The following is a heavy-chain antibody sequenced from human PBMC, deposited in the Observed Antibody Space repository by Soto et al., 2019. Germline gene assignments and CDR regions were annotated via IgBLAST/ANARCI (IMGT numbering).Heavy chain of an antibody. V-gene: IGHV3-9*01. CDR2: ISWNSGRF. CDR1: GFTFDDYA. CDR3: AKGVLYYDILTGAFDC. D-gene: IGHD3-9*01. J-gene: IGHJ4*02. Sequence: EVQLVESGGGVVQPGRSLRLSCAASGFTFDDYAMHWVRPAPGKGLEWVSSISWNSGRFAYADSVKGRFTISRDSAKNSLYLQMNSLRAEDTALYYCAKGVLYYDILTGAFDCRGQGTLVTVSS.